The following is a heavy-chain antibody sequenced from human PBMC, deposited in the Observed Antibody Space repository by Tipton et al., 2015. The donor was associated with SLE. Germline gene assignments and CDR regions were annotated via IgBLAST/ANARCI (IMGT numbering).Heavy chain of an antibody. CDR3: ARDLEAFDI. CDR1: GGSISSSSYY. CDR2: IYYSGST. D-gene: IGHD1-1*01. Sequence: TLSLTCTVSGGSISSSSYYWGWIRQPPGKGLEWIGSIYYSGSTYYNPSLKSRVTISVDTSKNQFSLKLSSVTAADMAVYYCARDLEAFDIWGQGTMVTVSS. V-gene: IGHV4-39*07. J-gene: IGHJ3*02.